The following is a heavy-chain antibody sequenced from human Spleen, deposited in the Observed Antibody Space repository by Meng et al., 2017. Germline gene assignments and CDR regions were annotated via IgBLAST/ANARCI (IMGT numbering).Heavy chain of an antibody. Sequence: QVALLQSWPEGKPSGASVKVSCTASGYTFAAYWIQWVRQAPGQGLEWMGRIDPKSDNTHYAQKFQGRVTMTRNTSISTAYMELSGLRSDDTAVYYCARDEDISAAGYLLGDFWGQGTLVTVSS. D-gene: IGHD6-13*01. CDR1: GYTFAAYW. V-gene: IGHV1-2*06. J-gene: IGHJ4*02. CDR2: IDPKSDNT. CDR3: ARDEDISAAGYLLGDF.